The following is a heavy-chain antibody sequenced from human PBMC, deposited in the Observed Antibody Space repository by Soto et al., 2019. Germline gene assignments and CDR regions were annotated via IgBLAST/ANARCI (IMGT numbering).Heavy chain of an antibody. CDR3: VRDYCSGGNCYFFY. V-gene: IGHV1-3*01. CDR1: GYTFTSYA. J-gene: IGHJ4*02. D-gene: IGHD2-15*01. Sequence: ASVKVSCKASGYTFTSYAIHWVRQAPGQSPEWMGWIAAGSGNTKYSQKFQGRVAITRATSAGTAYMELSSPRSEDTAVYYCVRDYCSGGNCYFFYWGQGTLVTVSS. CDR2: IAAGSGNT.